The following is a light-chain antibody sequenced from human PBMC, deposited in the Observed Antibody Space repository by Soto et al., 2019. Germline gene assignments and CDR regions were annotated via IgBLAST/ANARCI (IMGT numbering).Light chain of an antibody. CDR3: QSSDSRLSGSDV. J-gene: IGLJ1*01. CDR2: GDS. V-gene: IGLV1-40*01. Sequence: QSVLTQPPSVSGAPGQRVTISCSGSSSNIGAGYDVNWYQQLPGTAPKLLIFGDSNRPSGVPDRFSVSKSGTSASLAITGLQAADEADYSCQSSDSRLSGSDVFGTGTTLTVL. CDR1: SSNIGAGYD.